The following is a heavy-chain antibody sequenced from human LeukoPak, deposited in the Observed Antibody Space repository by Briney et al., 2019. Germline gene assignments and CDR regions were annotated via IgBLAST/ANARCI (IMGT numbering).Heavy chain of an antibody. CDR2: INHSGST. CDR1: GGSFSGYY. J-gene: IGHJ4*02. D-gene: IGHD2-2*01. V-gene: IGHV4-34*01. CDR3: ARIKSTSYDLYYFDY. Sequence: PSETLSLTCAVYGGSFSGYYWSWILQPPGKGLEWIGEINHSGSTNYNPSLKSRVTISVDTSKNQFSLKLSSVTAADTAVYYCARIKSTSYDLYYFDYWGQGTLVTVSS.